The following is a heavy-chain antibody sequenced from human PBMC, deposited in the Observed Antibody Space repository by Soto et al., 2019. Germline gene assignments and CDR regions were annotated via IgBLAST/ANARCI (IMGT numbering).Heavy chain of an antibody. CDR1: GYVFISYG. J-gene: IGHJ4*02. D-gene: IGHD3-10*01. Sequence: VASVKVSCKASGYVFISYGISWVRQAPGQGLEWMGWISRHNGNTNYAQKFQGRVTMTTDASTSTAYMELRSLRSDDTAVYYCARDLDGSGSYYTDYWGQGTLVTVSS. V-gene: IGHV1-18*01. CDR3: ARDLDGSGSYYTDY. CDR2: ISRHNGNT.